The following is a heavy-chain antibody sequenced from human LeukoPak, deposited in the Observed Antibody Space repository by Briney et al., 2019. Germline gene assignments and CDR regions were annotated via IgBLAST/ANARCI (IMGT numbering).Heavy chain of an antibody. CDR3: AKDYDFWSGYWNYYYGMDV. CDR1: GFTFSSYA. V-gene: IGHV3-23*01. CDR2: ISGSGGST. D-gene: IGHD3-3*01. J-gene: IGHJ6*02. Sequence: PGGSLRLSCAASGFTFSSYAMSWVRQAPGKGLEWVSAISGSGGSTYYADSVKGRFTISRDNSKNTLYLQMNSLRAEDTAVYYCAKDYDFWSGYWNYYYGMDVWGQGTTVTVSS.